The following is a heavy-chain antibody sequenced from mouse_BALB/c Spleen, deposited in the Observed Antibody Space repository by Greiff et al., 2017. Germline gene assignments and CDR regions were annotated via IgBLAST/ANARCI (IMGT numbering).Heavy chain of an antibody. D-gene: IGHD2-2*01. J-gene: IGHJ2*01. CDR1: GFTFSSYG. V-gene: IGHV5-6-3*01. CDR3: ARAGYDGFDY. CDR2: INSNGGST. Sequence: EVKLVESGGGLVQPGGSLKLSCAASGFTFSSYGMSWVRQTPDKRLELVATINSNGGSTYYPDSVKGRFTISRDNAKNTLYLQMSSLKSEDTAMYYCARAGYDGFDYWGQGTTLTVSS.